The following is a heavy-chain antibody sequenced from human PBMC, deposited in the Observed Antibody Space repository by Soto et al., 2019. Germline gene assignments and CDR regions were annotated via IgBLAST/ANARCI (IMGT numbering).Heavy chain of an antibody. V-gene: IGHV2-70*11. Sequence: GSGPTLVNPTQTLTLTCTFSGFSLSTSGMCVSWIRQPPGKALEWLARIDWDDDKYYSTSLKTRLTISKDTSKNQVVLTMTNMDPVDTATYYCARFSGYSSSWPYYFDYWGQGTLVTVSS. CDR3: ARFSGYSSSWPYYFDY. CDR2: IDWDDDK. CDR1: GFSLSTSGMC. J-gene: IGHJ4*02. D-gene: IGHD6-13*01.